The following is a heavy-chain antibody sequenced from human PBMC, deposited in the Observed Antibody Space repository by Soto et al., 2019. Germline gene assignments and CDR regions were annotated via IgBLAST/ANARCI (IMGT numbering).Heavy chain of an antibody. CDR3: AREGDYRTWFEP. D-gene: IGHD4-17*01. CDR1: GESIATGAFY. J-gene: IGHJ5*02. Sequence: VQLEESGPGLLKPSQTLSLTCTVSGESIATGAFYWSWIRLQSGKGPEWIGSIFYAGDTYSTPSLKSRVEISLDGSQNQFSLNLRSVTAADTAVYYCAREGDYRTWFEPWGPGTLVTVSS. CDR2: IFYAGDT. V-gene: IGHV4-31*03.